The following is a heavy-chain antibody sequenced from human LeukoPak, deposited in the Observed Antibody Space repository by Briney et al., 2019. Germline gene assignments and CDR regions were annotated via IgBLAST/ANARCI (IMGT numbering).Heavy chain of an antibody. V-gene: IGHV1-58*01. Sequence: ASVKVSCKASGFTFTSSAVQWVRQARGQRLEWIAWIVVGSGNTNYAQKFQERVTIARDMSTSTAYMELSSLRSEDTAVYYCAADRDFYCSSTSCYPAYGMDVWGQGTTVTVSS. CDR3: AADRDFYCSSTSCYPAYGMDV. D-gene: IGHD2-2*01. CDR1: GFTFTSSA. CDR2: IVVGSGNT. J-gene: IGHJ6*02.